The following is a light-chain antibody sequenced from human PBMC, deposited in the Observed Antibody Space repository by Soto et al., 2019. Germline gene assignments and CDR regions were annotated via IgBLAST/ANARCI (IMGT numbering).Light chain of an antibody. CDR1: SSNIGNNA. J-gene: IGLJ2*01. CDR3: EAWDDSLNGPV. V-gene: IGLV1-36*01. Sequence: QSVLTQPPSVSEAPRQRVTISCSGSSSNIGNNAVNWYQQRPGKAPKLLIYYDDLLPSGVSDRFSGSKSGTSASLAISGLQSEDEADYYCEAWDDSLNGPVFGGGTKLTVL. CDR2: YDD.